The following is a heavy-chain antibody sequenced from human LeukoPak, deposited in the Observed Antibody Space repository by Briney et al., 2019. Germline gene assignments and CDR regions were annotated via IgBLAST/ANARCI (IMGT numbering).Heavy chain of an antibody. V-gene: IGHV3-7*03. D-gene: IGHD3-3*01. Sequence: GGSLRLSCAASGFTFSSYWMSWVRQAPGKGLEWVANIKQDGSEKYYVDSVKGRFTISRDNAKNSLYLQMNSLRAEDTAVYYCASPVLRFLEWSHVDYYYGMDVWGQGTTVTVSS. CDR3: ASPVLRFLEWSHVDYYYGMDV. J-gene: IGHJ6*02. CDR2: IKQDGSEK. CDR1: GFTFSSYW.